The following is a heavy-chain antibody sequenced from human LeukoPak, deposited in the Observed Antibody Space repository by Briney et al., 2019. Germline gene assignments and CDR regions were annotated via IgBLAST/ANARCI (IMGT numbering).Heavy chain of an antibody. D-gene: IGHD7-27*01. J-gene: IGHJ3*01. CDR2: IESVT. Sequence: GGSLRLSCVASGFAFDDYAMSWVRQAPGKGLEWVSAIESVTYADSVKGRFTISGDKSKNTLYLQMNSLRAEGTALYYCAKAVKTGYLYGMSVWGQGTMVTVSS. CDR3: AKAVKTGYLYGMSV. CDR1: GFAFDDYA. V-gene: IGHV3-23*05.